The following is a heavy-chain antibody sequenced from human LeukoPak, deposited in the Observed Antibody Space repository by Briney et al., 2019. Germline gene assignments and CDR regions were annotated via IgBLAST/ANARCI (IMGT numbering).Heavy chain of an antibody. CDR3: ARDGYSRFDP. Sequence: PGGSLRLSCAASGFTFSSYEMNWVRQAPGKGLERVSYISSSGSTIYYADSVKGRFTISRDNAKNSLYLQMNSLRAEDTAVYYCARDGYSRFDPWGQGTLVTVSS. CDR1: GFTFSSYE. J-gene: IGHJ5*02. D-gene: IGHD6-13*01. V-gene: IGHV3-48*03. CDR2: ISSSGSTI.